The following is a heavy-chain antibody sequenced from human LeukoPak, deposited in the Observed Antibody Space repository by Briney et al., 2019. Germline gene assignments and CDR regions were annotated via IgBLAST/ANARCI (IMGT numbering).Heavy chain of an antibody. Sequence: SQTLSLTCAISGDSVSSNSAACNWIRQSPSRGLEWLGRTLYRSKWYNDYAVAVKSRITINPDTSKNQFSLQLNSVTPEDTAVYSCARGTAAGGFDTWGHGTLVTVSS. J-gene: IGHJ5*01. V-gene: IGHV6-1*01. CDR3: ARGTAAGGFDT. CDR1: GDSVSSNSAA. D-gene: IGHD6-13*01. CDR2: TLYRSKWYN.